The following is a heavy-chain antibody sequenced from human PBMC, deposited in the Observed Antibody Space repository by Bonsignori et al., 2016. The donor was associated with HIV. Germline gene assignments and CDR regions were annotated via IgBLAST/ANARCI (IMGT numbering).Heavy chain of an antibody. J-gene: IGHJ6*03. CDR2: ISSSGSTI. Sequence: GGSLRLSCAASGFTFSSYEMNWVRQAPGKGLEWVSYISSSGSTIYYADSVKGRFTISRDNAKNSLYLQMNSLRAEDTAVYYCARCTVQYYYYYMDVWGKGTTVTVSS. D-gene: IGHD4-17*01. CDR3: ARCTVQYYYYYMDV. CDR1: GFTFSSYE. V-gene: IGHV3-48*03.